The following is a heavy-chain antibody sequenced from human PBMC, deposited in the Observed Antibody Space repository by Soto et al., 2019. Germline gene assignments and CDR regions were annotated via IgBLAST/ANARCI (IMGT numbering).Heavy chain of an antibody. CDR2: IIPIFGTA. D-gene: IGHD5-12*01. J-gene: IGHJ3*02. CDR3: ARTRATISPYALDI. V-gene: IGHV1-69*13. Sequence: ASVKVSCKASGGTFSSYAISWVRQAPGQGLEWMGGIIPIFGTANYAQKFQGRVTITADESTSTAYMELSSLRSEDTAVYYCARTRATISPYALDIWGQGTMVTVSS. CDR1: GGTFSSYA.